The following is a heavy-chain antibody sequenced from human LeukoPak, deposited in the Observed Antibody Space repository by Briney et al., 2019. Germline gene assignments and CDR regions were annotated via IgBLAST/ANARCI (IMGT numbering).Heavy chain of an antibody. CDR1: GGTFSSYA. J-gene: IGHJ4*02. D-gene: IGHD4-23*01. V-gene: IGHV1-69*05. CDR2: IIPIFGTA. CDR3: AREGGNPRYFDY. Sequence: SVKVSCKASGGTFSSYAISWVRQAPGQGLEWMGGIIPIFGTANYAQRFQGRVTITTDESTSTAYMELSSLRSEDTAVYYCAREGGNPRYFDYWGQGTLVTVSS.